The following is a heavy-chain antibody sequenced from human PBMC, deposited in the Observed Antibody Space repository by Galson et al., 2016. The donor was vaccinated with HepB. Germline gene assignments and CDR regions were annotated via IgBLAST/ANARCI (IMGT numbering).Heavy chain of an antibody. CDR2: ISSSSSDI. CDR1: GFTFSYYS. CDR3: ARDLIAAAGRTFYYYYYYMDV. V-gene: IGHV3-21*01. Sequence: SLRLSCAASGFTFSYYSMHWVRQAPGKGLEWVSSISSSSSDIYYADSAKGRFTISRDNAKTSLYLQMNSLRAEDTAVYYCARDLIAAAGRTFYYYYYYMDVWGKGTTVTVSS. J-gene: IGHJ6*03. D-gene: IGHD6-13*01.